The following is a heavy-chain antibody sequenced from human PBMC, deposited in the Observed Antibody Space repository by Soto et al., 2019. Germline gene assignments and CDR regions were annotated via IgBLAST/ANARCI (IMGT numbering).Heavy chain of an antibody. CDR3: ARIPTVGGSLYYFDY. CDR2: IKQDGSEK. V-gene: IGHV3-7*01. CDR1: GFTFSSYW. D-gene: IGHD4-4*01. Sequence: GGSLRLSCAASGFTFSSYWMSWVRQAPGKGLEWVANIKQDGSEKYYVDSVKGRFTISRDNAKNSLYLQMNSLRAEDTAVYYCARIPTVGGSLYYFDYGGKGTLVTVSS. J-gene: IGHJ4*02.